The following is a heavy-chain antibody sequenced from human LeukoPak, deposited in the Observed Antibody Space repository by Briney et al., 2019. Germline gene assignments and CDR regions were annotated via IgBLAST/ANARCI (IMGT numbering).Heavy chain of an antibody. CDR3: AKDRGLSNYYYYGMDV. Sequence: GRSLRLSCAASGFTFSSYGMHWVRQAPGKGLEWVAVISYDGSNKYYADSVKGRFTISRDNSKNTLYLQMNSLRAEDTAVYYCAKDRGLSNYYYYGMDVWGQGTTVTVSS. CDR1: GFTFSSYG. D-gene: IGHD3-16*02. J-gene: IGHJ6*02. CDR2: ISYDGSNK. V-gene: IGHV3-30*18.